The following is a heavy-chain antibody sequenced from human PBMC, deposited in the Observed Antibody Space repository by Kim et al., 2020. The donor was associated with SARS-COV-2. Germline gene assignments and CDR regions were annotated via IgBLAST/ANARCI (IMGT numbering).Heavy chain of an antibody. V-gene: IGHV3-23*01. CDR2: ISGSGGST. CDR3: AKGYCSGGSCSGYWGYYYYYMDV. Sequence: GGSLRLSCAASGFTFSSYAMSWVRQAPGKGLEWVSAISGSGGSTYYADSVKGRFTISRDNSKNTLYLQMNSLRAEDTAVYYCAKGYCSGGSCSGYWGYYYYYMDVWGKGTTVTVSS. J-gene: IGHJ6*03. CDR1: GFTFSSYA. D-gene: IGHD2-15*01.